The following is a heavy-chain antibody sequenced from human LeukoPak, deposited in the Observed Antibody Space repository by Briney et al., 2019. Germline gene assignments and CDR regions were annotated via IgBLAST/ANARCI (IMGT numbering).Heavy chain of an antibody. J-gene: IGHJ4*02. D-gene: IGHD6-19*01. Sequence: GGSLRLSCAASGFTFSSYWMSWVRQAPGKGLEWVANIKKDGSEKYYLDSVKGRFTVSRDNAKNSLYLQMNSLRAEDTALYYCAKDKDSSGWYYFDYWGQGTLVTVSS. CDR2: IKKDGSEK. CDR3: AKDKDSSGWYYFDY. CDR1: GFTFSSYW. V-gene: IGHV3-7*03.